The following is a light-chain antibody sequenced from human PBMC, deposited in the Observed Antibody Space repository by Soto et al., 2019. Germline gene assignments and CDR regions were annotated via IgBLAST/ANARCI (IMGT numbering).Light chain of an antibody. V-gene: IGLV2-18*02. CDR3: SAYTTDNVL. J-gene: IGLJ2*01. CDR2: GVS. CDR1: SRDIGSYND. Sequence: QSALTQPPSVSGSPGQSVTISCTGTSRDIGSYNDVSWYQQTPGTAPKLMISGVSHRPSGVPDRFSGSKSGSTASLTISGLQAEDEADYYCSAYTTDNVLFGGGTQLTVL.